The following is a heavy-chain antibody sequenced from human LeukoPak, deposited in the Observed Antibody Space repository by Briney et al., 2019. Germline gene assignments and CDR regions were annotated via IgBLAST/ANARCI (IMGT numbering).Heavy chain of an antibody. CDR1: GFTFSSYG. V-gene: IGHV3-33*06. Sequence: GSLRLSCAASGFTFSSYGMHWVRQAPGKGLEWVAVIWYDGSNKYYADSVKGRFIISRDNSKNTLYLQMNSLRAEDTAVYYCAKSRVYGSGSYPSHYWGQGTLVTVSS. CDR2: IWYDGSNK. CDR3: AKSRVYGSGSYPSHY. D-gene: IGHD3-10*01. J-gene: IGHJ4*02.